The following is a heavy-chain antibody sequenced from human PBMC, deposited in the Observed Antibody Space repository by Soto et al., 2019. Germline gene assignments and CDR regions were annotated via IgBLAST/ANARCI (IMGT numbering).Heavy chain of an antibody. CDR1: GFTFSSFG. Sequence: GGSLRLSCAGSGFTFSSFGMYWVRQAPGKGLEWVAVISNHGKNKCFPDSVKGRFSISRDNSNNTLYLQMNSLRAEDTAVYFCAKDVSYGFNYYGMDVWGQGTTVTVSS. D-gene: IGHD5-18*01. CDR2: ISNHGKNK. J-gene: IGHJ6*02. CDR3: AKDVSYGFNYYGMDV. V-gene: IGHV3-30*18.